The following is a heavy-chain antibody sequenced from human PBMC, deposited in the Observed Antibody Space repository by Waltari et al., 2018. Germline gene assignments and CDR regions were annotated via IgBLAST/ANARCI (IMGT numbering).Heavy chain of an antibody. D-gene: IGHD3-3*01. CDR2: RNTNRGNT. CDR1: GYTFTSYY. Sequence: QVQLVQSGAEVKRPGASVKVSCKASGYTFTSYYITWVRQATGQGLEWMGGRNTNRGNTGAAQKFKGRVTRTRDTSVGTAYLELNNLRFGDTAVYYCARGKPVSSYYTLFDAFDFWGQGTMVTVSS. J-gene: IGHJ3*01. CDR3: ARGKPVSSYYTLFDAFDF. V-gene: IGHV1-8*01.